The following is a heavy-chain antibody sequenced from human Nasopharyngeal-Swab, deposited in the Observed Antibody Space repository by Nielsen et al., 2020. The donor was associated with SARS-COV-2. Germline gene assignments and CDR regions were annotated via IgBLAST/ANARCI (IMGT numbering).Heavy chain of an antibody. CDR3: ARDIRTYDILTGYSLGYFDL. V-gene: IGHV4-30-2*01. D-gene: IGHD3-9*01. CDR2: IYQSGST. Sequence: RQAPGKGLEWIGYIYQSGSTDYNPSLKSRVTISIDRSKNQFSLKLSSVTAADTAVYYCARDIRTYDILTGYSLGYFDLWGRGTLVTVSS. J-gene: IGHJ2*01.